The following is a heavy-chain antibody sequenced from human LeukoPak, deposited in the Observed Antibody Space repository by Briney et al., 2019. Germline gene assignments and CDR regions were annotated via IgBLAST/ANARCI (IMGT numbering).Heavy chain of an antibody. V-gene: IGHV3-23*01. CDR1: GFTFSSYW. CDR3: AKESSGYYPNWFDP. Sequence: GGSLRLSCAASGFTFSSYWMHWVRQAPGKGLEWVSGITWNSGNIGYADSVKGRLTISRDNSKNTLYLQMNSLRAEDTAVYYCAKESSGYYPNWFDPWGQGTLVTVSS. CDR2: ITWNSGNI. J-gene: IGHJ5*02. D-gene: IGHD3-22*01.